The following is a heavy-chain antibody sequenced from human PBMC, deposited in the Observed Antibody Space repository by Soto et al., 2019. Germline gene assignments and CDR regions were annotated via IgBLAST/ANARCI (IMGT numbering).Heavy chain of an antibody. V-gene: IGHV1-2*04. CDR1: GYTFTGYY. Sequence: GSSVKVSWKDSGYTFTGYYMHWVRQAPGQGLEWMGWINPNSGGTNYAQKFQGWVTMTRDTSISTAYMELSRLRSDDTAVYYCAREGGPVACSDYSGQAPLVTVST. J-gene: IGHJ4*02. CDR2: INPNSGGT. CDR3: AREGGPVACSDY. D-gene: IGHD5-12*01.